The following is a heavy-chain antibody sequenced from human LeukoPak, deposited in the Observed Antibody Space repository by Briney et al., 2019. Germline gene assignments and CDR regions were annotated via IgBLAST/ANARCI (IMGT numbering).Heavy chain of an antibody. D-gene: IGHD1-26*01. V-gene: IGHV3-30*18. Sequence: GRSLRLSCAASGFTFSSYSMNWVRQAPGKGLEWVAVISYDGSNKYYADSVKGRFTISRDNSKNTLYLQMNSLRAEDTAVYYCAKLLGWELDYWGQGTLVTVSS. J-gene: IGHJ4*02. CDR3: AKLLGWELDY. CDR2: ISYDGSNK. CDR1: GFTFSSYS.